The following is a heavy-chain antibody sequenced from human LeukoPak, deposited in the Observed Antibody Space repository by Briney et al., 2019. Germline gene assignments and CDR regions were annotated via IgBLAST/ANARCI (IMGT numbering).Heavy chain of an antibody. Sequence: SETLSLTCTVSGGSISGSSYYWGWIRQPPGKGLEWIGSIYYSGSTYYNPSLKSRVTISVDTSKNQFSLKLSSVTAADTAVYYCARLWYSSSSLDYWGQGTLVTVSS. J-gene: IGHJ4*02. V-gene: IGHV4-39*01. CDR1: GGSISGSSYY. D-gene: IGHD6-6*01. CDR2: IYYSGST. CDR3: ARLWYSSSSLDY.